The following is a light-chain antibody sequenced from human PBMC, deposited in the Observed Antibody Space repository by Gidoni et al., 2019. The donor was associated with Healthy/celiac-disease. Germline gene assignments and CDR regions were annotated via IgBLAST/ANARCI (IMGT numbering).Light chain of an antibody. V-gene: IGLV2-11*01. CDR1: SSYVGGYNY. J-gene: IGLJ2*01. CDR2: DVS. CDR3: CSYAGSYTFEV. Sequence: QSALTQPRSVSGSPGQSVTISCTGTSSYVGGYNYVSWYQQHPGKAPKLMIHDVSKRPSGVPDRFSGSKSGNTASLTISGLQAEDEADYYCCSYAGSYTFEVFGGGTKLTV.